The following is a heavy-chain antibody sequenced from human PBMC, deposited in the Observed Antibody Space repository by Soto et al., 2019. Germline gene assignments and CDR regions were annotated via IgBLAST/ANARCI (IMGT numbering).Heavy chain of an antibody. J-gene: IGHJ5*02. CDR1: GDSXSSNSAA. D-gene: IGHD3-10*01. Sequence: SQTLSLTCSISGDSXSSNSAAWNWIRQSPSRGLEWLGRTYYRSKWYNDYAVSVKSRITINPDTSKNQFSLQLNPVTPEDTAVYYCARSRAIITVNNWFDPWGQGTLVTAPQ. CDR2: TYYRSKWYN. V-gene: IGHV6-1*01. CDR3: ARSRAIITVNNWFDP.